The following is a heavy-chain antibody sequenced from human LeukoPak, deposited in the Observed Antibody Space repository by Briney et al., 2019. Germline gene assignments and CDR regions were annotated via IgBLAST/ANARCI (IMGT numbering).Heavy chain of an antibody. V-gene: IGHV4-30-4*01. Sequence: PSQTLSLTCTVSGGSISSGDYYWSWIRQPPGKGLEWIGYIYYSGSTYYNPSLKSRVTISVDTSKNQFSLKLSSVTAADTAVYYCARVEDGKQPKGKGAFDIWGQGTMVTVSS. CDR2: IYYSGST. CDR1: GGSISSGDYY. CDR3: ARVEDGKQPKGKGAFDI. D-gene: IGHD5-24*01. J-gene: IGHJ3*02.